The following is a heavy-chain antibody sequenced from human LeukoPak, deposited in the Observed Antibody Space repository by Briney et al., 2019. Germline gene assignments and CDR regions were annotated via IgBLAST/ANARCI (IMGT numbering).Heavy chain of an antibody. D-gene: IGHD6-13*01. V-gene: IGHV3-30*04. J-gene: IGHJ3*02. CDR2: ISYDGSNK. CDR3: GRAAYSSSWYSRNAFDI. Sequence: PGRSLRLSCAASGFTFSSYAMHWVRQAPGKGLEWVAVISYDGSNKYYADSVKGRFTISRDNSKNTLYLQMNSLRAEDTAVYYCGRAAYSSSWYSRNAFDIWGKGTMVTVSS. CDR1: GFTFSSYA.